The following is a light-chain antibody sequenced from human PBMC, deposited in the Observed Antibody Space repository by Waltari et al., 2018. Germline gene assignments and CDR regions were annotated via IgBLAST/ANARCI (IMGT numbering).Light chain of an antibody. Sequence: DIQVTQSPSSLSASVGDRVTITCRTSQSISTSLNWYQQKPGKPPKPLIFAASALQSGVSSRFSGSGSGTDFTLTISSLQPEDFATYYCQQFHSYPLTFGGGTKVEIK. CDR3: QQFHSYPLT. J-gene: IGKJ4*01. CDR2: AAS. CDR1: QSISTS. V-gene: IGKV1-39*01.